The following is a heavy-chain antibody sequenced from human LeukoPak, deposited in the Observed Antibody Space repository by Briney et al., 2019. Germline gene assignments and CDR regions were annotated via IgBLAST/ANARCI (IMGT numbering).Heavy chain of an antibody. J-gene: IGHJ5*02. CDR3: AKEVIRENNWFDP. D-gene: IGHD1-26*01. V-gene: IGHV3-11*05. Sequence: GGSLRLSCAASGFTFSDYYMSWIRQAPGKGLEWVSYISSSSSYTNYADSVKGRFTISRDNAKNSLYLQMNSLRAEDTAVYYCAKEVIRENNWFDPWGQGTLVTVSS. CDR2: ISSSSSYT. CDR1: GFTFSDYY.